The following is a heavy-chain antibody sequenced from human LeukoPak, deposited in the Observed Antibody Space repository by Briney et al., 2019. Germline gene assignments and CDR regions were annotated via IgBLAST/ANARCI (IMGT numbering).Heavy chain of an antibody. J-gene: IGHJ4*02. CDR3: ARDRDDYSNYVVSYFDY. CDR1: GYTFTSFY. CDR2: INPSGGTT. Sequence: ASVKVSCKASGYTFTSFYMHWVRQAPGQGLEWMGVINPSGGTTTYAQKFQGRVTMTRDTSTSTVYMELSSLRSEDTAVYYCARDRDDYSNYVVSYFDYWGQGTLVTVSS. V-gene: IGHV1-46*01. D-gene: IGHD4-11*01.